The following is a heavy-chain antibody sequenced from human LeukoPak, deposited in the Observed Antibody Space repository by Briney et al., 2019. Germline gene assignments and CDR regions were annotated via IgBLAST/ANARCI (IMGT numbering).Heavy chain of an antibody. Sequence: ASVRVSCKLSRYTLSELSMHWVRQAPGKRLEWMGGFDPENDETIYAQKFQGRVTMTEDTSTDTAYMELSSLRSEDTAVYYCATFNQRTMITFGGVINDYGGQGTLVTVSS. CDR1: RYTLSELS. D-gene: IGHD3-16*02. V-gene: IGHV1-24*01. J-gene: IGHJ4*02. CDR3: ATFNQRTMITFGGVINDY. CDR2: FDPENDET.